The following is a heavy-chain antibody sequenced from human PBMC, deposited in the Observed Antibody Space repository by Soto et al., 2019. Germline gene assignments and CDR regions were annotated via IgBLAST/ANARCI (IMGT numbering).Heavy chain of an antibody. V-gene: IGHV1-69*02. CDR1: GDTLNFYS. CDR3: ARIYGSGFRAVDS. CDR2: VNPILSMS. J-gene: IGHJ4*02. Sequence: QVQLVQSGAEVKSAGSSVKVSCKASGDTLNFYSINWVRQAPGLGLEWVGSVNPILSMSNYAQRFQGRVTMTAGKSTFTAYMVLRSLGSEATAIYYCARIYGSGFRAVDSWGQGALVTFSS. D-gene: IGHD3-10*01.